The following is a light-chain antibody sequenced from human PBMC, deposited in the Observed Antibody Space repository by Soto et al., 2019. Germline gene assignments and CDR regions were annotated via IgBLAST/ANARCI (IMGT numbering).Light chain of an antibody. CDR2: SNN. Sequence: SVLTEPPSASGTPGQRVTISCSGSSSNIGSNTVNWYQQLPGTAPKLLIYSNNQRPSGVPDRFSGSKSGTSASLAISGLQSEDEADYYCAAWDDSLNAIYVFGTGTQLTVL. J-gene: IGLJ1*01. V-gene: IGLV1-44*01. CDR1: SSNIGSNT. CDR3: AAWDDSLNAIYV.